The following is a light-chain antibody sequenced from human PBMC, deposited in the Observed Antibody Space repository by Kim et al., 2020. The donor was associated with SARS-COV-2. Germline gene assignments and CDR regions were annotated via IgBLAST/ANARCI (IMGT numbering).Light chain of an antibody. CDR3: QQYNSFSLT. J-gene: IGKJ1*01. CDR2: KAS. CDR1: QSISSW. Sequence: ASVGDRVTITCRASQSISSWLAWYQQKLGKAPKLLIYKASSLESGVPSRFSGSGSGTEFTLSISSLQSDDFATYYCQQYNSFSLTFGQGTKVDIK. V-gene: IGKV1-5*03.